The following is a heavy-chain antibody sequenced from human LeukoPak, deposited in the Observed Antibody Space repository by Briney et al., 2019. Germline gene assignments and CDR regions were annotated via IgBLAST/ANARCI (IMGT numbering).Heavy chain of an antibody. D-gene: IGHD2-21*01. Sequence: GGSLRLSCAGSGFTFSSYDMNWVRQTPGKGLEWVAATSSSDAGTYHADSVRGRFTISRDNSKNTLYLQMNSLRAEDAAVYFCAKAPVTSCRGAYCYPFDSWGQGTLVTVSS. CDR3: AKAPVTSCRGAYCYPFDS. CDR1: GFTFSSYD. V-gene: IGHV3-23*01. CDR2: TSSSDAGT. J-gene: IGHJ4*02.